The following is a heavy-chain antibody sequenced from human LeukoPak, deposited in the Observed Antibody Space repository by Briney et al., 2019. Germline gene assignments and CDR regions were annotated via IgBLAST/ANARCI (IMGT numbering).Heavy chain of an antibody. D-gene: IGHD3-10*01. V-gene: IGHV4-34*01. CDR2: INHSGST. CDR3: ARGRIAMVRGVIGPFDY. CDR1: GGSFSGYY. Sequence: SETLSLTCAVYGGSFSGYYWSWIRKPPGKGLEWIGEINHSGSTNYNPSLKSRVTISVDTSKNQFSLKLSSVTAADTAVYYCARGRIAMVRGVIGPFDYWGQGTLVTVSS. J-gene: IGHJ4*02.